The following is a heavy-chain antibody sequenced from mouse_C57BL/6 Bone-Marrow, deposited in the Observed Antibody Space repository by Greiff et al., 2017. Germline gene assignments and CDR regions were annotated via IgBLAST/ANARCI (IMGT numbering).Heavy chain of an antibody. J-gene: IGHJ2*01. CDR2: IDPENGDT. V-gene: IGHV14-4*01. CDR1: GFNIKDDY. Sequence: VQLQQSGAELVRPGASVKLSCTASGFNIKDDYMHWVKQRPEQGLEWIGWIDPENGDTEYASKFQGKATITADTSSNTAYLQLSSLTSEDTAVYYCTTVNFDYWGQGTTRTVSS. CDR3: TTVNFDY.